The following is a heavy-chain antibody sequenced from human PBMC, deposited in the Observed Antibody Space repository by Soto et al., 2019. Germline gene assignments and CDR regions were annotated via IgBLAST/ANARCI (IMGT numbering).Heavy chain of an antibody. CDR1: VFTFISYA. J-gene: IGHJ6*02. Sequence: PGGSLRLSCAASVFTFISYAMQWGRQAPGKGLEWVAVISYDGSNKYYADSVKGRFTISRDNSKNTLYLQMNSLRAEDTAVYYCARDMVPAAISLYYYGMDVWGQGTTVTVSS. D-gene: IGHD2-2*01. CDR3: ARDMVPAAISLYYYGMDV. CDR2: ISYDGSNK. V-gene: IGHV3-30-3*01.